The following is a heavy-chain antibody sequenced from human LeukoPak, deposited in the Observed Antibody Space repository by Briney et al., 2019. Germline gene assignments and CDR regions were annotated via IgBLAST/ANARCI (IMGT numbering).Heavy chain of an antibody. J-gene: IGHJ5*02. CDR1: GGTFSSYA. CDR2: IIPIFGTA. Sequence: EASVKVSCKASGGTFSSYAISWVRQAPGQGLEWMGRIIPIFGTANYAQKFQGRVTITTDESTSTAYMELSSLRSEDTAVYYCARVGMSRMNWFDPWGQGTLVTVSS. CDR3: ARVGMSRMNWFDP. V-gene: IGHV1-69*05. D-gene: IGHD5/OR15-5a*01.